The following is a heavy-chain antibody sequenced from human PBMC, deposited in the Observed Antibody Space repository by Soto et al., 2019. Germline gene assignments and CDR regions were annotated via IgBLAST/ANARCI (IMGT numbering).Heavy chain of an antibody. J-gene: IGHJ4*02. Sequence: GGSLRLSCAASGLSFSTYAMSWVRHAPGKGLEWVSGISGSGGITNYAGSVKGRFTISRDNSKNTLYLQMNNLRAEDTAVYYCAKANHYYCFDYWGQGTLVTVSS. CDR2: ISGSGGIT. V-gene: IGHV3-23*01. CDR1: GLSFSTYA. D-gene: IGHD1-26*01. CDR3: AKANHYYCFDY.